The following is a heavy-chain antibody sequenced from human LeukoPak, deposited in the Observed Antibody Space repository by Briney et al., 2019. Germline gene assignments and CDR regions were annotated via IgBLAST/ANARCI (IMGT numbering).Heavy chain of an antibody. Sequence: SVKVSCKASGGTFSSYAISWVRQAPGQGLEWMGRIIPILGIANYAQKFQGRVTITADKSTSTAYMELSSLRSEDTAVYYCALRGSYYGYNWFDPWGQGTLVTVSS. J-gene: IGHJ5*02. CDR1: GGTFSSYA. V-gene: IGHV1-69*04. CDR2: IIPILGIA. D-gene: IGHD1-26*01. CDR3: ALRGSYYGYNWFDP.